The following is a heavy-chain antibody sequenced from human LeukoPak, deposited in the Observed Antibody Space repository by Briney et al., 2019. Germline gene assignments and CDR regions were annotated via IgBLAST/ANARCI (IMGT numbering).Heavy chain of an antibody. D-gene: IGHD3-10*01. CDR2: IWYDGSNK. Sequence: PGGSLRLSCAASGFTFSSYGMHWVRQAPGKGLEWVAVIWYDGSNKYYADSVKGRFTISRDNAKNTLFLQMNSLRAEDTALYYCAGSRSHNWFDPWGQGTPVTVSS. CDR3: AGSRSHNWFDP. CDR1: GFTFSSYG. J-gene: IGHJ5*02. V-gene: IGHV3-33*03.